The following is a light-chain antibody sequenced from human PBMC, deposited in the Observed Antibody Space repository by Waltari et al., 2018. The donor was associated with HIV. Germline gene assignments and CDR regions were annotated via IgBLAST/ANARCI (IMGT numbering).Light chain of an antibody. CDR1: QSISSK. V-gene: IGKV3D-15*01. CDR3: HQYGEWPPWT. CDR2: GAS. Sequence: ELVMPQSPATLSVSPGERVHLSCRASQSISSKLAWYQQKPGQAPRLLIYGASTRATDIPARFSGSGSGTEFALTISSLQAEDFAVYYCHQYGEWPPWTFGQGTKVEIK. J-gene: IGKJ1*01.